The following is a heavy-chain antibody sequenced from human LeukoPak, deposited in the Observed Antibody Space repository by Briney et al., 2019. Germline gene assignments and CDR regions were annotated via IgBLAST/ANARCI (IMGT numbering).Heavy chain of an antibody. CDR1: GYSFSSYW. CDR2: IYPGDSDT. V-gene: IGHV5-51*01. Sequence: GESLKISCQGSGYSFSSYWIGWVRQMPGKGLEWMGIIYPGDSDTRYSPSFQGQVTISADKSINTAYLQWSSLKASDTAMYYCARHAPMGSAWSPFANWGQGTLVTVSS. J-gene: IGHJ4*02. D-gene: IGHD6-19*01. CDR3: ARHAPMGSAWSPFAN.